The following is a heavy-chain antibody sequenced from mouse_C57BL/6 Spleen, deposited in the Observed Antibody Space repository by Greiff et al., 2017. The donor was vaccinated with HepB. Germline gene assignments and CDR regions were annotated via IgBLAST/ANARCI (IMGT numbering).Heavy chain of an antibody. CDR1: GFTFSSYG. J-gene: IGHJ4*01. CDR2: ISSGGSYT. CDR3: ARENSRPYYYAMDY. D-gene: IGHD2-12*01. V-gene: IGHV5-6*01. Sequence: EVMLVESGGELVKPGGSLKLSCAASGFTFSSYGMSWVRQTPDKRLEWVATISSGGSYTYYPDSVKGRFTISRDNAKNTLYLQMSSLKSEDTAMYYCARENSRPYYYAMDYWGQGTSVTVSS.